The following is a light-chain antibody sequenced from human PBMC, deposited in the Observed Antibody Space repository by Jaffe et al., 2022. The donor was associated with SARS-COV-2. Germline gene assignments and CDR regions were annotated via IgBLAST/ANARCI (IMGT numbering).Light chain of an antibody. CDR2: DAS. CDR3: QQYESLPYT. V-gene: IGKV1-33*01. CDR1: LDISDY. J-gene: IGKJ2*01. Sequence: DIQMTQSPSSLSASVGDRVTITCQASLDISDYLNWYQHKSGQAPKLLIYDASTLETGVPSRFSGRGSATDFTFTISSLQPEDIATYYCQQYESLPYTFGQGTKLEIK.